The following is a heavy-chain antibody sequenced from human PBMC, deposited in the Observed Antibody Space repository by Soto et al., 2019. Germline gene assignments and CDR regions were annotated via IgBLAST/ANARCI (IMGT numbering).Heavy chain of an antibody. V-gene: IGHV4-30-4*01. Sequence: PSETLSLTCTVSGGSVSSGDYFWSWIRRPPGKGLEWIGYIYDSGSSYYNPSLKSRVTMSVDTSKNQFSLKLRSVTAADTAMYYCAREKGYISGPKNFDSWGQGTLVTVSS. CDR1: GGSVSSGDYF. D-gene: IGHD5-12*01. J-gene: IGHJ4*02. CDR2: IYDSGSS. CDR3: AREKGYISGPKNFDS.